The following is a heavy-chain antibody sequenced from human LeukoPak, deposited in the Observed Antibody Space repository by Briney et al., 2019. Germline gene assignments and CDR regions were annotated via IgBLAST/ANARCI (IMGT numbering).Heavy chain of an antibody. V-gene: IGHV3-30*02. CDR3: ARGSGIAQFYYFDY. CDR2: TRYDGSDK. D-gene: IGHD1-26*01. J-gene: IGHJ4*02. Sequence: GGSPRLSCAASGLTFSSYGMHWVRQAPGKGLEWVAFTRYDGSDKYYADSVKGRFIISRDNSKNTLYLQMNSLRAEDTAVYYCARGSGIAQFYYFDYWGQGTLVTVSS. CDR1: GLTFSSYG.